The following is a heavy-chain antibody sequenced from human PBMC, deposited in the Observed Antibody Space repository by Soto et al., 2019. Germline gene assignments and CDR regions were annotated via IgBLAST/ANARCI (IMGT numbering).Heavy chain of an antibody. D-gene: IGHD2-21*02. Sequence: QVQLQESGPGLVKPSQTLSLTCTVSGGSISSGGYYWSWIRQHPGKGLEWIGYIYYSGSTYYNPSLKSRVTISVDSSKNQFSLKLSSVTAADPAVYYCARDVTGGGWFDPWGQGTLVTVSS. V-gene: IGHV4-31*03. J-gene: IGHJ5*02. CDR1: GGSISSGGYY. CDR3: ARDVTGGGWFDP. CDR2: IYYSGST.